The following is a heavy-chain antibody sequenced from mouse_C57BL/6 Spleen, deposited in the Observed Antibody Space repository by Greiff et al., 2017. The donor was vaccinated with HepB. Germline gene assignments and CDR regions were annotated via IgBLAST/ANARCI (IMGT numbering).Heavy chain of an antibody. CDR1: GYTFTSYW. D-gene: IGHD1-1*01. V-gene: IGHV1-64*01. Sequence: QVQLQQPGAELVKPGASVKLSCKASGYTFTSYWMHWVKQRPGQGLEWIGMIHPNSGSTNYNEKFKSKATLTVDKSSSTAYMQLSSLTSEDSAVYYCARKPDYGSSYWYFDVWGTGTTVTVSS. J-gene: IGHJ1*03. CDR2: IHPNSGST. CDR3: ARKPDYGSSYWYFDV.